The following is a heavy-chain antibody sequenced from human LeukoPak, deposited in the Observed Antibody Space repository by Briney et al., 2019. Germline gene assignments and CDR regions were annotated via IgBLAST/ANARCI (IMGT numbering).Heavy chain of an antibody. D-gene: IGHD1-26*01. V-gene: IGHV3-53*01. CDR1: GFSVTNNY. CDR3: ARSGVGATNDY. Sequence: GGSLRLSCAVSGFSVTNNYMSWVRQAPGKGLEWVSVFYVGGATYYADSVKGRFTISRDNSENTLYLQMKSLRAEDTAVYYCARSGVGATNDYWGQGTLVTVSS. CDR2: FYVGGAT. J-gene: IGHJ4*02.